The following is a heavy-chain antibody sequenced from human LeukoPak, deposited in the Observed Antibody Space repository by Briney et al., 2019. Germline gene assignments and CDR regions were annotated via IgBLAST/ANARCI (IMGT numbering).Heavy chain of an antibody. CDR3: ATADRGAFDI. V-gene: IGHV3-48*01. CDR2: ITRSSSTI. CDR1: GLTVSTNY. J-gene: IGHJ3*02. Sequence: GGSLRLSCAASGLTVSTNYMSWVRQAPGKGLEWVSYITRSSSTIYYADSVKGRFTISRDNAKNSLYLQMNSLRVDDTAVYYCATADRGAFDIWGQGTMVIVSS.